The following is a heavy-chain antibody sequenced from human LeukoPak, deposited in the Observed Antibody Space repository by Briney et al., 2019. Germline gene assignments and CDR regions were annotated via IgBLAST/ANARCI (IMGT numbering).Heavy chain of an antibody. D-gene: IGHD2-2*01. CDR1: GFTFSSYA. CDR3: ARGYCSSTSCYYVGYYYYYMDV. J-gene: IGHJ6*03. V-gene: IGHV3-64*01. CDR2: ISSNGGST. Sequence: GGSLRLSCAASGFTFSSYAMHWVRQAPGKGLEYVSAISSNGGSTYYANSVKGRFTISRDNSKNTLYLQMGSLRAEDMAVYYCARGYCSSTSCYYVGYYYYYMDVWGKGTAVTVSS.